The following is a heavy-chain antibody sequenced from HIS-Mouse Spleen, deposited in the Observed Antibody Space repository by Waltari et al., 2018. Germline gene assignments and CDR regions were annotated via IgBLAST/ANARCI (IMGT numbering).Heavy chain of an antibody. D-gene: IGHD1-20*01. V-gene: IGHV3-30-3*01. CDR3: ARDHRNNWAIRD. CDR2: ISYDGSNK. Sequence: QVQLVESGGGVVQPGRSLRLPCAASGFTSSSLAMPWVRQAPGKGLEWVAVISYDGSNKYYADSVKGRFTISRDNSKNTLYLQMNSLRAEDTAVYYCARDHRNNWAIRDWGQGTLVTVSS. CDR1: GFTSSSLA. J-gene: IGHJ4*02.